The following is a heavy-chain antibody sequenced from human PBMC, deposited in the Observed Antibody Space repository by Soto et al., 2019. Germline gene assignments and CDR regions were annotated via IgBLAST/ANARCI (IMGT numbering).Heavy chain of an antibody. Sequence: QVQLQESGPGLLKPTQTLSLTCTVSGDSVYSRPHSWTWIRQLPDKGLEYIGYIFYSVTTYYNPSLKDRVTISLDTSKNQFYLSLTSVTAADTAVYYCAGPTSYFEYWGQGTLVNVSS. CDR3: AGPTSYFEY. CDR2: IFYSVTT. V-gene: IGHV4-31*03. CDR1: GDSVYSRPHS. J-gene: IGHJ4*02.